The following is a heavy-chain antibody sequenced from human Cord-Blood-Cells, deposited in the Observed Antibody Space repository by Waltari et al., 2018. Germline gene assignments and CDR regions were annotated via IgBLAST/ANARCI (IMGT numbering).Heavy chain of an antibody. CDR1: VFTFGSLS. CDR2: ISYDGSNK. CDR3: ARDPIAAAGDY. Sequence: QVQLVESGGGVVQPGRSLRLSCGASVFTFGSLSLHGVRQDPGTGLEWVAVISYDGSNKYYADSVKGRFTISRDNSKNTLYLQMNSLRAEDTAVYYCARDPIAAAGDYWGQGTLVTVSS. D-gene: IGHD6-13*01. J-gene: IGHJ4*02. V-gene: IGHV3-30*04.